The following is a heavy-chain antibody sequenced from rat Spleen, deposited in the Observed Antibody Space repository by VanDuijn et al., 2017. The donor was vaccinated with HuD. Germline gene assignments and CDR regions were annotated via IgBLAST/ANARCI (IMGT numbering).Heavy chain of an antibody. Sequence: EVQLVESDGGLVQPGRSLKLSCAASGFIFSDHYVAWVRQAPTKGLEWVASISYDGTATYYRDSVKGRFTLSRDNAKSTLYLQMNNLRSEDTATYFCTRGTYFRHWGQGVMVTVSS. V-gene: IGHV5-20*01. J-gene: IGHJ2*01. CDR3: TRGTYFRH. CDR2: ISYDGTAT. CDR1: GFIFSDHY. D-gene: IGHD4-6*01.